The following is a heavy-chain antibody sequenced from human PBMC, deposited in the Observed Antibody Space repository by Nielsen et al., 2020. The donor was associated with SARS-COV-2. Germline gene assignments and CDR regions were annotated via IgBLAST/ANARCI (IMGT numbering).Heavy chain of an antibody. D-gene: IGHD6-13*01. CDR2: ISAYNGNT. J-gene: IGHJ6*02. V-gene: IGHV1-18*01. CDR3: ARDLAAAGFWFAYYFYGMDV. CDR1: GYTFTSYG. Sequence: ASVKVSCKASGYTFTSYGISWVRQAPGQGLEWMGWISAYNGNTNYAQKLQGRVTMTTDTSTSTAYMELRSMRSDDTAVYYCARDLAAAGFWFAYYFYGMDVWGQGTTVTVSS.